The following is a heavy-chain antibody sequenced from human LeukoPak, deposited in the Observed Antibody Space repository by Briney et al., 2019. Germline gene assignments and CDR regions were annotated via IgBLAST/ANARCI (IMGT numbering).Heavy chain of an antibody. CDR3: ARKYCTGGSCYFDY. Sequence: PGGSLRLSCAASGLTFSSYEMNWVRQAPGKGLEWVSYISSSGSSIYYADSVKGRFTISRDNAKKSLYLQMNSLRAEDTALYYCARKYCTGGSCYFDYWGQGTLVTVSS. CDR1: GLTFSSYE. D-gene: IGHD2-8*02. V-gene: IGHV3-48*03. J-gene: IGHJ4*02. CDR2: ISSSGSSI.